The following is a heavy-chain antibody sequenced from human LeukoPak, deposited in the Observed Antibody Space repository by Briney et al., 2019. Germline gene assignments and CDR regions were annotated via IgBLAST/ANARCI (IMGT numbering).Heavy chain of an antibody. CDR1: GFPFSSFR. CDR3: AKSHSSGYYYGYFDY. V-gene: IGHV3-21*04. D-gene: IGHD3-22*01. Sequence: GGSLRLSCAASGFPFSSFRMNWVRQAPGKGLEWVSSISSSSSYIYYADSVKGRFTISRDNAKNSLYLQMNSLRAEDTAVYYCAKSHSSGYYYGYFDYWGQGTLVTVSS. CDR2: ISSSSSYI. J-gene: IGHJ4*02.